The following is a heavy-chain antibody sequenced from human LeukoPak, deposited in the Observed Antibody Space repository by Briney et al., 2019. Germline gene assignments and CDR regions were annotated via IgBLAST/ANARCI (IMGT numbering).Heavy chain of an antibody. Sequence: GGSLRLSCAASGFTFDDYAMHWVRQAPGKGLEWVSLISGDGRSTYFADSVKGRFTISRDNSKNSLYLQMNSLRTEDTALYYCAKVYRYYDSSCQHWGQGTLVTVYS. CDR1: GFTFDDYA. CDR2: ISGDGRST. CDR3: AKVYRYYDSSCQH. J-gene: IGHJ1*01. V-gene: IGHV3-43*02. D-gene: IGHD3-22*01.